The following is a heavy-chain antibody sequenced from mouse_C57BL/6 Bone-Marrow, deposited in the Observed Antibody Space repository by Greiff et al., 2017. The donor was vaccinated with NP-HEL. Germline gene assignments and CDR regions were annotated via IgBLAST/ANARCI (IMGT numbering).Heavy chain of an antibody. Sequence: EVQLVESGGGLVQPGGSLKLSCAASGFTFSDYYMYWVRQTPEKRLEWVAYISNGGGSTYYPDTVKGRFTISRDNAKNTLYLQMSRLMSEDTAMYYCARSTVVGPYAMDYWGQGTSVTVSS. CDR1: GFTFSDYY. J-gene: IGHJ4*01. D-gene: IGHD1-1*01. V-gene: IGHV5-12*01. CDR2: ISNGGGST. CDR3: ARSTVVGPYAMDY.